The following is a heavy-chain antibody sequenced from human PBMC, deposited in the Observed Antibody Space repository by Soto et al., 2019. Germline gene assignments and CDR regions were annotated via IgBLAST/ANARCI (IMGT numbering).Heavy chain of an antibody. CDR1: GFTFSSYG. D-gene: IGHD3-16*02. Sequence: QVQLVESGGGVVQPGRSLRLSCAASGFTFSSYGMHWVRQAPGKGLEWVAVIWYDGSNKYYADSVKGRFTISRDNSKNTQDMHINSLRAEDTDVYYFAHLLVALGDYIWGSYRYEDAFDIWGQGTMVTVAS. V-gene: IGHV3-33*01. CDR2: IWYDGSNK. CDR3: AHLLVALGDYIWGSYRYEDAFDI. J-gene: IGHJ3*02.